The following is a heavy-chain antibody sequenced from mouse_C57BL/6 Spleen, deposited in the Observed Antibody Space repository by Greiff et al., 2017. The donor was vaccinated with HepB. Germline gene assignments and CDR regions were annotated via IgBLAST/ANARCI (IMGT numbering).Heavy chain of an antibody. D-gene: IGHD1-1*01. CDR2: ISSGSSTI. CDR3: AKDGNPFYYYGSSPDD. CDR1: GFTFSDYG. V-gene: IGHV5-17*01. J-gene: IGHJ2*01. Sequence: EVMLVESGGGLVKPGGSLKLSCAASGFTFSDYGMHWVRQAPEKGLEWVAYISSGSSTIYYADTVKGRFTISRDNAKNTLFLQMTSLRFEDTAMYYCAKDGNPFYYYGSSPDDWGQGTTLTVSS.